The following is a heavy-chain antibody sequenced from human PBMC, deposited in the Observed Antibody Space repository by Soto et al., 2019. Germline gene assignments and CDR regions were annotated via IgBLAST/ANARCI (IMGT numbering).Heavy chain of an antibody. D-gene: IGHD6-13*01. V-gene: IGHV1-18*04. CDR3: ARVGQQQLDYYYYYGMDV. Sequence: GASVKVSCKASGYTFTSYGISWVRQAPGQGLEWMGWISAYNGNTNYAQKLQGRVTMTTDTSTSTAYMELRSLRSDDTAVYYCARVGQQQLDYYYYYGMDVWGQGTTVTVYS. CDR1: GYTFTSYG. CDR2: ISAYNGNT. J-gene: IGHJ6*02.